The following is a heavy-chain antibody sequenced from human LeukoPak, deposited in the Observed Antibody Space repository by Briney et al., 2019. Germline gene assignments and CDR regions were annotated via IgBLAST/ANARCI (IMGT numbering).Heavy chain of an antibody. V-gene: IGHV5-51*01. D-gene: IGHD2-2*01. CDR3: TRPHYCSSTSSSYYFYY. CDR1: GYSFTSYW. J-gene: IGHJ4*02. Sequence: GESLKISRKGSGYSFTSYWIGWVRQMPGKGLEWVGIIYPGDSDTRYSPSFQGQVTISADKSISTAYLQWSSLKASDTAMYYCTRPHYCSSTSSSYYFYYWGQESLVTVSS. CDR2: IYPGDSDT.